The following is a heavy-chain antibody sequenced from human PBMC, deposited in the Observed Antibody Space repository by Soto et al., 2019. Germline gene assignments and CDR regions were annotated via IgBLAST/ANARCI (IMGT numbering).Heavy chain of an antibody. J-gene: IGHJ6*02. CDR3: ARDMTTMVRGVHGWYYYYYGMDV. V-gene: IGHV1-69*13. CDR1: GGTFSGYA. D-gene: IGHD3-10*01. Sequence: ASVKVSCKASGGTFSGYAISWVRQAPGQGLEWMGGIIPIFGTANYAQKFQGRVTITADESTSTAYMELSSLRSEDTAVYYCARDMTTMVRGVHGWYYYYYGMDVWGQGTTVTVSS. CDR2: IIPIFGTA.